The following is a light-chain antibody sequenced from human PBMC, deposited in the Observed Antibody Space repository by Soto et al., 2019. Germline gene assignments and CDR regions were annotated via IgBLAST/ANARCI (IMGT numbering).Light chain of an antibody. J-gene: IGLJ1*01. Sequence: QSVLAQPASVSGSPGQSITISCTGTSSDVGGYNYVSWYQQHPGKAPKLMIYDVSNRPSGVSNRFSGSKSGNTASLTISGLQAEDEVDYYCSSYTSSSTYVFGTGTKVIVL. CDR2: DVS. V-gene: IGLV2-14*01. CDR3: SSYTSSSTYV. CDR1: SSDVGGYNY.